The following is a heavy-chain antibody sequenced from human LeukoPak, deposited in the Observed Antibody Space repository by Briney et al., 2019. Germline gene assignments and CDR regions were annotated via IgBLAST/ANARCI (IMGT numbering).Heavy chain of an antibody. V-gene: IGHV4-34*01. D-gene: IGHD3-10*01. CDR2: INHSGST. CDR3: ARGPRFTSYYYYYYYMDV. CDR1: GGPFSGYY. Sequence: SETLSLTCAVYGGPFSGYYWSWIRQPPGKGLEWIGEINHSGSTNYNPSLKSRVTISVDTSKNQFSLKLSSVTAADTAVYYCARGPRFTSYYYYYYYMDVWGKGTTVTVSS. J-gene: IGHJ6*03.